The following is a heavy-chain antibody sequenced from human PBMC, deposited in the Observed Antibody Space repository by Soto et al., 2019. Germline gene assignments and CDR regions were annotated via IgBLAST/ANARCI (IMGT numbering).Heavy chain of an antibody. D-gene: IGHD5-12*01. V-gene: IGHV4-31*03. Sequence: QVQLQESGPRLVKPSQTLSLTCSVSGVSISSGGYYWSWIRQHPGKGLEWIGYIYYSGSTFYNPSLKSRLAIAVDTSKIQFSLRLTSVTAADTAVYYCARGRRRSGYDFGMDVWGQGTPVTVSS. CDR2: IYYSGST. J-gene: IGHJ6*02. CDR3: ARGRRRSGYDFGMDV. CDR1: GVSISSGGYY.